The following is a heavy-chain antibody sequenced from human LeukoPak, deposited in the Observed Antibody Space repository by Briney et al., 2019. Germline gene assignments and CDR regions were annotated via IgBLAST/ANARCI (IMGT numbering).Heavy chain of an antibody. V-gene: IGHV3-48*01. Sequence: GGSLRLSCAASGFTFDDYGMSWVRQAPGKGLEWVSYISSSSSTIYYADSVKGRFTISRDNAKNSLYLQMNSLRAEDTAVYYCARDHPGVGATFDYWGQGTLVTVSS. CDR2: ISSSSSTI. CDR3: ARDHPGVGATFDY. CDR1: GFTFDDYG. J-gene: IGHJ4*02. D-gene: IGHD1-26*01.